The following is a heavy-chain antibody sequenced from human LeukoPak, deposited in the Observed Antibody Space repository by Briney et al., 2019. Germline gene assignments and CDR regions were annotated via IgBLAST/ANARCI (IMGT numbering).Heavy chain of an antibody. Sequence: SQTLSPTCTVSGGSISRGGYYWSWIRQHPGKGLEWIGYIYYSGSTYYNPSLKSRVTISVDTSKNQFSLKLSSVTAADTAVYYCARGLDYYDSSGYYVYYFDYWGQGTLVTVSS. CDR1: GGSISRGGYY. D-gene: IGHD3-22*01. CDR3: ARGLDYYDSSGYYVYYFDY. J-gene: IGHJ4*02. CDR2: IYYSGST. V-gene: IGHV4-31*03.